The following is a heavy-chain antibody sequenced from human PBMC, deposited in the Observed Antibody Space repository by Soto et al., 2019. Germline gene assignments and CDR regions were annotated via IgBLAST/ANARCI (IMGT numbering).Heavy chain of an antibody. CDR1: GASISSSGYY. CDR2: IYYSGTT. CDR3: VGGGKYQQQETYYFDF. V-gene: IGHV4-39*01. J-gene: IGHJ4*02. Sequence: QLQLQESGPGLVKPSETLSLTCTVSGASISSSGYYWGWIRQPPGKGPEWIGSIYYSGTTYYNPSLQRPAPISVDPSKNPFSPKLNSVTAADPAVYSCVGGGKYQQQETYYFDFWGQGTLVTVSS. D-gene: IGHD3-16*01.